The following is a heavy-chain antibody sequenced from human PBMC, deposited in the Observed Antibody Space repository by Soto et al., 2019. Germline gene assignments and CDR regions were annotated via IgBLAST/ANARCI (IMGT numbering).Heavy chain of an antibody. Sequence: EVQVLESGGDLVQPGGSLRLSCAASGFTFGMYSMSWVRQAPGKGLEWVSGISGSGESTYYADSVEGRFTISRDNSKNTLYLQMYSLRADDTAVYYCAKSLGDRWNTYYFDYWGQGTLVTVSS. J-gene: IGHJ4*02. CDR1: GFTFGMYS. V-gene: IGHV3-23*01. CDR3: AKSLGDRWNTYYFDY. D-gene: IGHD1-1*01. CDR2: ISGSGEST.